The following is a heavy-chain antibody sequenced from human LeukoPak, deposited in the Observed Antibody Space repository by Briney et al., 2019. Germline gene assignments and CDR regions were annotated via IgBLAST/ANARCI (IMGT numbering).Heavy chain of an antibody. V-gene: IGHV4-39*07. CDR2: IYYSGTT. CDR3: AKGAGGFSYYNWFDP. J-gene: IGHJ5*02. D-gene: IGHD5-18*01. Sequence: SETLSLTCTVSGGSISSSPYYWGWIRQPPGKGLEWIGSIYYSGTTHYNPSLESRVTISVDTSKNQFSLKLASVTAADTASYYCAKGAGGFSYYNWFDPWGQGTLVTVSS. CDR1: GGSISSSPYY.